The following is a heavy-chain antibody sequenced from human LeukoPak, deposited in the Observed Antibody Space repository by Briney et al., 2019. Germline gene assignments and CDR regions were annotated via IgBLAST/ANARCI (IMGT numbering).Heavy chain of an antibody. CDR1: GGSISSSSYY. J-gene: IGHJ6*03. D-gene: IGHD5-12*01. CDR3: ATIGAAYSGYDASMDV. Sequence: SETLSLTCTVSGGSISSSSYYWSWIRQPAGKGLEWIGRIYSSGSTNYNPSLKSRVTMSVDTSKNQFSLKLSSLTAADTAVYYCATIGAAYSGYDASMDVWGKGTTVTVSS. V-gene: IGHV4-61*02. CDR2: IYSSGST.